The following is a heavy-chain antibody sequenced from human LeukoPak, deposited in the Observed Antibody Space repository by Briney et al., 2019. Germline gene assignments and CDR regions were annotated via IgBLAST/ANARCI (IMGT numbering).Heavy chain of an antibody. CDR3: ARLYSDLLTGSGY. CDR1: GYTFTTYA. D-gene: IGHD3-9*01. J-gene: IGHJ4*02. V-gene: IGHV7-4-1*02. Sequence: ASVKVSCKASGYTFTTYALTWVRQAPGQGLEWMGWINTHTGRPSYAQDLTGRFVFSLDSSVNTAYLQISRLQTGDTAVYYCARLYSDLLTGSGYWGQGTLLTVSS. CDR2: INTHTGRP.